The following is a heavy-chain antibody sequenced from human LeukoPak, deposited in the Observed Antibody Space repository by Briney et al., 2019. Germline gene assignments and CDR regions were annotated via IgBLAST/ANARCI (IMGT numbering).Heavy chain of an antibody. J-gene: IGHJ4*02. D-gene: IGHD3-22*01. CDR2: IIPILGIA. Sequence: GASVKVSCKASGGTFSSYAISWVRQAPGQGLEWMGRIIPILGIANYAQKFQGRVTITADKSTSTAYMELSSLRSEDTAVYYCARDLSLVGYYYDSSGYFDWGQGTLVTVSS. V-gene: IGHV1-69*04. CDR1: GGTFSSYA. CDR3: ARDLSLVGYYYDSSGYFD.